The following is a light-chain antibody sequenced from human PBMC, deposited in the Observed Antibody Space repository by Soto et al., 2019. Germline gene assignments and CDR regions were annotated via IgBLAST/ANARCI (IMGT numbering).Light chain of an antibody. CDR1: QGVTNY. V-gene: IGKV1-27*01. Sequence: DIQMTQSPSSLSASVGDRVTITCRASQGVTNYLAWYQQKPGKVPKLLIYAASTLQSGVPSRFSGSGSGADFTLTISSLQPEDVATYYCQKDNSAPWTFGQGTKVEIK. CDR2: AAS. J-gene: IGKJ1*01. CDR3: QKDNSAPWT.